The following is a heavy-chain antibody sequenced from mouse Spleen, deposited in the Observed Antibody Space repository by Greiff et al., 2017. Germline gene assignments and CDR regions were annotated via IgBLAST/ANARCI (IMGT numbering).Heavy chain of an antibody. V-gene: IGHV14-4*01. Sequence: EVQLQQSGAELVRPGASVKLSCTASGFNIKDDYMHWVKQRPEQGLEWIGWIDPENGDTEYASKFQGKATITADTSSNTAYLQLSSLTSEDTAVYYCTTHSPFAYWGQGTLVTVSA. CDR2: IDPENGDT. D-gene: IGHD3-1*01. CDR3: TTHSPFAY. CDR1: GFNIKDDY. J-gene: IGHJ3*01.